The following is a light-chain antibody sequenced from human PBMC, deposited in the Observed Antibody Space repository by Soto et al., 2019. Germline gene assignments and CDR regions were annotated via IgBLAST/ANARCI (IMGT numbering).Light chain of an antibody. CDR3: QQRSNWPPTLT. J-gene: IGKJ4*01. V-gene: IGKV3-11*01. CDR2: DAS. CDR1: ESVRSY. Sequence: ETVLTQSPATLSLSPGERATLSCRASESVRSYLAWYQQKPGQAPRLLIYDASNTATGIPARFSGSGSGTDFTLTISSLEPEDFAVYYCQQRSNWPPTLTFGGGTKVDIK.